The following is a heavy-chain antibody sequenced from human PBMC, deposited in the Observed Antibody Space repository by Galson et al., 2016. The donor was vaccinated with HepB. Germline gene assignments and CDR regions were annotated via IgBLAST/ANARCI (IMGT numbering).Heavy chain of an antibody. Sequence: SVKVSCKASGYTFTSYGISWVRQAPGQGLEWLGWISTYNGNTHYAQKVQGRVTMTADTSTSTAYMEMRNLRSDDTALYFCARDFSSSGWPWLFFDPWGQGTLVTVSS. D-gene: IGHD6-19*01. CDR3: ARDFSSSGWPWLFFDP. CDR1: GYTFTSYG. V-gene: IGHV1-18*01. J-gene: IGHJ5*02. CDR2: ISTYNGNT.